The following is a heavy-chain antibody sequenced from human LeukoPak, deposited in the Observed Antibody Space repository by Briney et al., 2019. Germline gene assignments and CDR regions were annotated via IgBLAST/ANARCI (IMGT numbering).Heavy chain of an antibody. J-gene: IGHJ6*02. CDR2: IGGSGGDT. CDR1: GFTFSSSA. Sequence: GGSLRLSCAASGFTFSSSAMNWVRQAPGEGLQWVSAIGGSGGDTYYADSVKGRFTISRENSKTTVYLQMDNLRAEDMAVYYCAKDGRMEVWGQGTTVTVSS. CDR3: AKDGRMEV. V-gene: IGHV3-23*01.